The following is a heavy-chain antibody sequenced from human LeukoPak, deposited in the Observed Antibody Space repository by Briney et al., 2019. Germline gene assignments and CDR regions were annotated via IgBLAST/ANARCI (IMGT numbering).Heavy chain of an antibody. CDR2: ISSSGSTI. D-gene: IGHD3-22*01. V-gene: IGHV3-11*04. J-gene: IGHJ3*02. CDR3: ATSTMIVVVITYDAFDI. Sequence: PGGSLRLSCAASGFTFSDYYMSWIRQAPGKGLEWVSYISSSGSTIYYADSVKGRFTISRDNAKNSLYLQMNSLRAEDTAVYYCATSTMIVVVITYDAFDIWGQGTMVSVSS. CDR1: GFTFSDYY.